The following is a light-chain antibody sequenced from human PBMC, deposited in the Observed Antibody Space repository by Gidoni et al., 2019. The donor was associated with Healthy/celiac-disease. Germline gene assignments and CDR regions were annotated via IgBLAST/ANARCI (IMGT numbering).Light chain of an antibody. V-gene: IGKV1-39*01. J-gene: IGKJ4*01. Sequence: DIQMTQSPSSLSASVGDRVTITCRASQSISSYLNWYQQKPGKAPKLLIYAASSLQSGVPSRFSGSGSGTDFTLTISSLQPEDFATYYCQQNNSYSLTFGEGTKVEIK. CDR3: QQNNSYSLT. CDR1: QSISSY. CDR2: AAS.